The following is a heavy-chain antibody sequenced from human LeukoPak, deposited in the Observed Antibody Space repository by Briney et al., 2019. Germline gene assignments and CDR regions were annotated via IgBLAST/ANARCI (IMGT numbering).Heavy chain of an antibody. Sequence: GGSLRLSCPASGFTFSTYAMTWVRQAPGKGLEWVSAISGSGDRTYYADSVKGRFTISRDNSKNTLYLQMNSLGVEDTAVYYCAKHGSGRYFDSWGQGTLVTVSS. CDR2: ISGSGDRT. J-gene: IGHJ4*02. CDR3: AKHGSGRYFDS. CDR1: GFTFSTYA. D-gene: IGHD6-19*01. V-gene: IGHV3-23*01.